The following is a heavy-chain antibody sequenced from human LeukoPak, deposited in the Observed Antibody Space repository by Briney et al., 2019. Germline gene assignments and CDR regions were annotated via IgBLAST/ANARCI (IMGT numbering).Heavy chain of an antibody. J-gene: IGHJ5*02. CDR2: IYHSGST. CDR3: ARHYGP. V-gene: IGHV4-4*02. CDR1: GGSIINSNW. D-gene: IGHD3-16*01. Sequence: PSETLSLTCAVSGGSIINSNWWSWVRQPPGKGLEWIGSIYHSGSTYYNPSLKSRVTISVDTSRNQFSLNLSSVTAADTAVYYCARHYGPWGQGTLVAVSS.